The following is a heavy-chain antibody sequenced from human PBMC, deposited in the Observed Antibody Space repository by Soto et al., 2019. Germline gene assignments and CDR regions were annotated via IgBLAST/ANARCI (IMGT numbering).Heavy chain of an antibody. CDR2: IIPIFGTA. J-gene: IGHJ6*02. Sequence: ASVKVSCKASGGTFSSYAISWVRQAPGQGLEWMGGIIPIFGTANYAQKFQGRVTITADESTSTAYMELSSLRSEDTAVYYCARVARVDTAMEIYYYYGMDVWGQGTTVTVSS. CDR1: GGTFSSYA. V-gene: IGHV1-69*13. CDR3: ARVARVDTAMEIYYYYGMDV. D-gene: IGHD5-18*01.